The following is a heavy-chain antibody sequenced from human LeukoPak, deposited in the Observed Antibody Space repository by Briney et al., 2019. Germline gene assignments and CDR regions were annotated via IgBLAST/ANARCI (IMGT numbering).Heavy chain of an antibody. CDR2: ISSNGGST. Sequence: GGSLRLSCGASGFTFSSYAMHWVRQAPGKGLEYVSGISSNGGSTYYANSVKGRFTVSRDNSKNTLYLQMGSLRAEDMAVYYCARDGESIYYYGMDVWGQGTTVTVSS. D-gene: IGHD3-10*01. V-gene: IGHV3-64*01. CDR1: GFTFSSYA. J-gene: IGHJ6*02. CDR3: ARDGESIYYYGMDV.